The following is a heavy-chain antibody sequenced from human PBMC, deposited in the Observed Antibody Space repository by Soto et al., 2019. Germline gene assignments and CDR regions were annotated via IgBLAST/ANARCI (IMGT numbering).Heavy chain of an antibody. CDR3: TRELFGDYNY. V-gene: IGHV3-49*04. Sequence: EVQLVESGGGLVQPGRSLRLSCTTSGFTFGDYPMTWVRQAPGKGLEWVGFIKSKTYGGTTEYAASVKGRFSISRDDSKSIAYLQMHSLKTEDTAVYYCTRELFGDYNYWGQGTLVTVSS. J-gene: IGHJ4*02. CDR2: IKSKTYGGTT. D-gene: IGHD4-17*01. CDR1: GFTFGDYP.